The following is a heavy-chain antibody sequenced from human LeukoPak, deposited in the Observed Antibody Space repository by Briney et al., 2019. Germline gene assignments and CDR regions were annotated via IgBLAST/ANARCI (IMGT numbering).Heavy chain of an antibody. Sequence: PGGSLRLSCAASRFTFSSYWMNWVRQAPGKGLEWVADIKQDGSEQYYVDSVKGRFTISRDNAKNSLYLQMNSLRAEDTAVYYCARDPSRGYSYGYGDYWGQGTLVTVSS. V-gene: IGHV3-7*01. D-gene: IGHD5-18*01. J-gene: IGHJ4*02. CDR1: RFTFSSYW. CDR3: ARDPSRGYSYGYGDY. CDR2: IKQDGSEQ.